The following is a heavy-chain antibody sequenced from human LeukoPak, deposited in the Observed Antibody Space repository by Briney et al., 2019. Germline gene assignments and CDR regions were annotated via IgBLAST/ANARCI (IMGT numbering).Heavy chain of an antibody. D-gene: IGHD1-26*01. CDR3: AREKPGIVGATYFDS. CDR2: IYYTGST. Sequence: SETLSLTCTVSSCSISCISYYWGCIRQPPGKGVGWIAYIYYTGSTNYNLSIKSRVTKSVDTSKNQFPLKLSAETAADTAVYYCAREKPGIVGATYFDSWGQGTPVTGAS. V-gene: IGHV4-61*01. CDR1: SCSISCISYY. J-gene: IGHJ4*02.